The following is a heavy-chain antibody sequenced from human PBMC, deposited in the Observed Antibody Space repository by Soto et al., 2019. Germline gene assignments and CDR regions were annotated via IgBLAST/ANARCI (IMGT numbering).Heavy chain of an antibody. V-gene: IGHV1-46*01. CDR2: INPSGGST. Sequence: ASVKVSCKASGYTFTSYYMHWVRQAPGQGLEWMGIINPSGGSTSYAQKFQGRVTMTRDTSTSTVYMELSSLRSEDTAVYYCARGGVTIFGVVITNYYYYGMDVWGQRTTVTVSS. D-gene: IGHD3-3*01. CDR3: ARGGVTIFGVVITNYYYYGMDV. J-gene: IGHJ6*02. CDR1: GYTFTSYY.